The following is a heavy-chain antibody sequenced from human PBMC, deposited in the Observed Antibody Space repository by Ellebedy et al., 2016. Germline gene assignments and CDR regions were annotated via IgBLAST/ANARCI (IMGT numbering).Heavy chain of an antibody. D-gene: IGHD3-10*01. CDR3: ARSFYASGSYSAFDY. Sequence: ASVKVSCKASGYTLTSYYIHWVRQAPGQGLEWMGIINPSGGSTNYAQKLQGRVTMTRDTSTSTVYMGLSSLRSEDTAVYYCARSFYASGSYSAFDYWGQGTLVTVSS. CDR1: GYTLTSYY. J-gene: IGHJ4*02. CDR2: INPSGGST. V-gene: IGHV1-46*04.